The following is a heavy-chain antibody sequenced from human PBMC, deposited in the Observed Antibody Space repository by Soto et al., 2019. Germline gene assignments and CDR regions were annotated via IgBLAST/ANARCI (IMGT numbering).Heavy chain of an antibody. CDR2: IWYDGSNK. CDR3: TGSIAAAGTSVYWYFDL. J-gene: IGHJ2*01. V-gene: IGHV3-33*01. D-gene: IGHD6-13*01. CDR1: GFTFSSYG. Sequence: QVQLVESGGGVVQPGRSLRLSCAASGFTFSSYGMHWVRQAPGKGLEWVAVIWYDGSNKYYADSVKGRFTISRDNSKNTLYLQMNSLRAEDTAVYYCTGSIAAAGTSVYWYFDLWGRGTMVTVSS.